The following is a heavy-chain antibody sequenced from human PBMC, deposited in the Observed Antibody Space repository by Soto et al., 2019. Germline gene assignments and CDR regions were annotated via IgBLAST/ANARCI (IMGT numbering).Heavy chain of an antibody. CDR2: IIPIFGTA. Sequence: QVQLVQSGAEVKKPGSSVKVSCKASGGTFSSYAISWVRQAPGQGLEWMGGIIPIFGTANYAQKFQGRVTITADESTSTAYMELSRLRSEDTAVYYCARKYSSSWYSMYYYYGMDVWGQGTTVTVSS. V-gene: IGHV1-69*01. CDR1: GGTFSSYA. CDR3: ARKYSSSWYSMYYYYGMDV. D-gene: IGHD6-13*01. J-gene: IGHJ6*02.